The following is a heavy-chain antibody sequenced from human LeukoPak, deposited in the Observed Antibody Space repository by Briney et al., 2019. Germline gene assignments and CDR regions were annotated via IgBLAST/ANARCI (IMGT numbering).Heavy chain of an antibody. J-gene: IGHJ4*02. Sequence: GGSLRLSCAASGFTFSSYWMSWVRQAPGKGLEWVPNIKQDGSEKYYVDSVKGRFTISRDNAKNSLCLQMNSLRAEDTAVYYCARDSYYDILTGYYSGGYFDYWGQGTLVTVSS. V-gene: IGHV3-7*01. D-gene: IGHD3-9*01. CDR3: ARDSYYDILTGYYSGGYFDY. CDR1: GFTFSSYW. CDR2: IKQDGSEK.